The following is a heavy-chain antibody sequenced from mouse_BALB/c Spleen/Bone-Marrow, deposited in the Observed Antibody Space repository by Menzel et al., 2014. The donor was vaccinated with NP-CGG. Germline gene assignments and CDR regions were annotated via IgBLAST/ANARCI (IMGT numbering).Heavy chain of an antibody. Sequence: EVQLQQSGPGLVKPSQTVSLTCTVTGISITTGNYRWSWIRQFPGNKLEWIGYIYYSGTITYNPSLTSRTTITRDTSKNQFFLEMNSLTAEDTATYYCARDSNYAMDYWGQGTSVTVSS. J-gene: IGHJ4*01. V-gene: IGHV3-5*02. CDR2: IYYSGTI. D-gene: IGHD1-1*01. CDR3: ARDSNYAMDY. CDR1: GISITTGNYR.